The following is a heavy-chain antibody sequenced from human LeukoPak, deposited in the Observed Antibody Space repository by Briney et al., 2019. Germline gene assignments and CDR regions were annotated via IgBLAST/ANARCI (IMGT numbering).Heavy chain of an antibody. CDR2: IIPIFGTA. D-gene: IGHD6-13*01. V-gene: IGHV1-69*13. Sequence: ASVKVSCKASGGTFSSYAISWVRQAPGQGLEWMGGIIPIFGTANYAQKFQGRVTITADESTSTAYMELSSLRSEDTAVYYCARVGIRLTRIAAAGPTFWYFDLWGRGTLVTVSS. CDR1: GGTFSSYA. J-gene: IGHJ2*01. CDR3: ARVGIRLTRIAAAGPTFWYFDL.